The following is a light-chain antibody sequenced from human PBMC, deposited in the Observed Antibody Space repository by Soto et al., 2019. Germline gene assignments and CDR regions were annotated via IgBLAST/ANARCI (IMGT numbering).Light chain of an antibody. Sequence: QSVLTQPPSASGTPGQRVSISCSGRDSDIGTNTVNWYQQFPGTAPKLLLHSNDQRPSGVPDRFSGSKSGTSASLAISGLQSEDEADYYCVAWDGSLNGYVFGTGTKVTVL. J-gene: IGLJ1*01. V-gene: IGLV1-44*01. CDR3: VAWDGSLNGYV. CDR1: DSDIGTNT. CDR2: SND.